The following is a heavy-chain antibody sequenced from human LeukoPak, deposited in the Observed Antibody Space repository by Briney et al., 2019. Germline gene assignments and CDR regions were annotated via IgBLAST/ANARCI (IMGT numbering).Heavy chain of an antibody. J-gene: IGHJ3*02. CDR1: GYTFTNYG. CDR2: ISTYNGNT. Sequence: ASVKVSCKASGYTFTNYGISWVRQAPGQGLEWMGWISTYNGNTNYAQKFQGRVTMTRNTSISTAYMELSSLRSEDTAVYYCASAPGAFDIWGQGTMVTVSS. V-gene: IGHV1-18*01. CDR3: ASAPGAFDI.